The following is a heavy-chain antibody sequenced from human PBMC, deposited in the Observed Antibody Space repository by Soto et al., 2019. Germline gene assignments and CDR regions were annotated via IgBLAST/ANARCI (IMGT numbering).Heavy chain of an antibody. CDR3: AKNQGVELVPLATVDWFDP. D-gene: IGHD1-26*01. V-gene: IGHV3-23*01. CDR2: ISGSGFKK. J-gene: IGHJ5*02. Sequence: PWGSLRLSCAASGFIFENFGIIFFRHSPGKWLEWISSISGSGFKKYYADSVKGRFTISRDNSKSTVYLELNNLSAEGTAVYHCAKNQGVELVPLATVDWFDPWGQGSVVTVSS. CDR1: GFIFENFG.